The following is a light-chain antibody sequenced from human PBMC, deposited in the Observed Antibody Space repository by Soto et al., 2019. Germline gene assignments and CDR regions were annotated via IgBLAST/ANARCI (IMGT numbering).Light chain of an antibody. Sequence: ESVLTKSPGTLSLSPGERATLSCRASQSVDSSTYLAWYQQKPGQAPRLLIYDASNRATGIPARFSGSGSGTDFTLTISSLEPEDFAVYYCQQRSKWPWTFGQGSKVDIK. CDR2: DAS. J-gene: IGKJ1*01. V-gene: IGKV3-11*01. CDR3: QQRSKWPWT. CDR1: QSVDSSTY.